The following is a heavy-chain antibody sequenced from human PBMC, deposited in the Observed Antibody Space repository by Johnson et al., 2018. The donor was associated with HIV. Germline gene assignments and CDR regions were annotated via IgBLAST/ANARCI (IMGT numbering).Heavy chain of an antibody. CDR1: GFTFSSYW. V-gene: IGHV3-23*04. Sequence: VQLVESGGGLVQPGGSLRLSCAASGFTFSSYWMSWVRQAPGKGLEWVSGIVGSGGSTYYADSVKGRFTISRDNSKNTLYLQMNSLRAEDTAVYYCAKDQGIEMAGYDGFDIWGQGTMVTVSS. CDR2: IVGSGGST. CDR3: AKDQGIEMAGYDGFDI. J-gene: IGHJ3*02. D-gene: IGHD5-24*01.